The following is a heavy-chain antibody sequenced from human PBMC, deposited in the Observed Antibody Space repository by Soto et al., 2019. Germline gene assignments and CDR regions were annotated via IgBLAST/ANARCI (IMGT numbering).Heavy chain of an antibody. V-gene: IGHV3-33*01. CDR1: GSTFSSYG. CDR3: ARDQTTGYSSGLGY. D-gene: IGHD6-19*01. J-gene: IGHJ4*02. Sequence: PGGSLRLSCAASGSTFSSYGMHWVRQAPGKGLEWVAVIWYDGSNKYYADSVKGRFTISRDNSKNTLYLQMNSLRAEDTAVYYCARDQTTGYSSGLGYWGQGTLVTVSS. CDR2: IWYDGSNK.